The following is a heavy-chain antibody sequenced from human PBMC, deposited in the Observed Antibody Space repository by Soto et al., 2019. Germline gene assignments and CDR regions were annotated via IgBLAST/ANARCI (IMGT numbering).Heavy chain of an antibody. CDR2: NIPILGIA. CDR1: GGTFSSYT. J-gene: IGHJ4*02. CDR3: ARDGGSESNWYYFYY. V-gene: IGHV1-69*08. Sequence: QVQLVQSGAEVKKPGSSVKVSCKASGGTFSSYTISWVRQAPGQGLEWMGRNIPILGIANYAQKFQGRVTNNADKATSPAQMEVTSLMSEDTALYYCARDGGSESNWYYFYYWGQGTLVTVSS. D-gene: IGHD3-16*01.